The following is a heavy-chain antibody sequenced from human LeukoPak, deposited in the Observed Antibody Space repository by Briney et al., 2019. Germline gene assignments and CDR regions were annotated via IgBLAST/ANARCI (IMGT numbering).Heavy chain of an antibody. CDR1: GFSFSSYW. CDR2: IKQDGSEK. D-gene: IGHD3-22*01. V-gene: IGHV3-7*01. Sequence: PGGSLRLSCAASGFSFSSYWMHWVRQAPGKGLEWVANIKQDGSEKYYVDSVKGRFTISRDNAKNSLYLQMNSLRAEDTAVYYCARRRYYYDSNGYYYQTYYFDYWGQGTLVTVSS. CDR3: ARRRYYYDSNGYYYQTYYFDY. J-gene: IGHJ4*02.